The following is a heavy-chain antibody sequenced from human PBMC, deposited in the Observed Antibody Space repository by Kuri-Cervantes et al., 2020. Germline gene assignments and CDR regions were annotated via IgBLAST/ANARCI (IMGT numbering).Heavy chain of an antibody. V-gene: IGHV1-69*13. CDR3: ARGIWFGELDGDY. Sequence: SVKVSCKASGGTFSSYAISWVRQAPGQGLEWMGGIIPIFGTANYAQKFQGRVTITADESTSTAYMELSSLRSDDTAVYYCARGIWFGELDGDYWGQGTLVTVSS. D-gene: IGHD3-10*01. CDR1: GGTFSSYA. J-gene: IGHJ4*02. CDR2: IIPIFGTA.